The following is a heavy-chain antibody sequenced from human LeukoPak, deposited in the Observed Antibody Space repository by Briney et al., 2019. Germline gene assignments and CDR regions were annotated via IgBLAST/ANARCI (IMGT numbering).Heavy chain of an antibody. CDR2: ISSSSSYI. CDR1: GFTLSSYS. J-gene: IGHJ4*02. D-gene: IGHD5-24*01. V-gene: IGHV3-21*04. Sequence: PGGSLRLSCAASGFTLSSYSMKWVRQAPGKGLEWVSFISSSSSYIYYADSVKGRFTISRDNAKNSLYLQMNSLRAEDTALYYCAKDKMGRLGRGHFDYWGQGTLVTVSS. CDR3: AKDKMGRLGRGHFDY.